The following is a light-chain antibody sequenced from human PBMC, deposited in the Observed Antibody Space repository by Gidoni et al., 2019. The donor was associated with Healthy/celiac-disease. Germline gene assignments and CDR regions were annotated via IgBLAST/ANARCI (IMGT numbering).Light chain of an antibody. CDR2: AAS. V-gene: IGKV1-39*01. J-gene: IGKJ2*01. CDR1: QSISSY. CDR3: QQSYSTPT. Sequence: DIQMTQSPSSLSASVGDRVTITCRASQSISSYLNRYQQKPGKAPKLLIYAASRLQSGVPSRFSGSGSGTDFTLTSSSLQPEDFATYYCQQSYSTPTFGQGTKLEIK.